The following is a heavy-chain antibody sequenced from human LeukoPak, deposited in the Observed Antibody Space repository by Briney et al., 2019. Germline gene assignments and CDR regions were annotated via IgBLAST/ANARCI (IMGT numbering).Heavy chain of an antibody. CDR1: GGSFRGYY. CDR2: INHSGST. V-gene: IGHV4-34*01. CDR3: GRTLRPVSFLRIAYYFDC. D-gene: IGHD2/OR15-2a*01. J-gene: IGHJ4*02. Sequence: SETLSLTCAVYGGSFRGYYWRWIRQPPGKGLEWIGEINHSGSTNYNPSLKSRVTISVDTSTNHFSLKLSSVAAADTAVYYCGRTLRPVSFLRIAYYFDCWGQGTLVSVSS.